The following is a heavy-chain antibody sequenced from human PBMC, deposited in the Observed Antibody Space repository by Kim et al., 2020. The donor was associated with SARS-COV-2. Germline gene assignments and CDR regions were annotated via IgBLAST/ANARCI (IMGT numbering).Heavy chain of an antibody. J-gene: IGHJ6*03. Sequence: SETLSLTCAVSGGSISSSNWWSWVRQPPGKGLEWIGEIYHSGSTNYNPSLKSRVTISVDKSKNQFSLKLSSVTAADTAVYYCARDRVTTVTTIQSGYYYYYYMDVWGKGTTVTVSS. CDR1: GGSISSSNW. D-gene: IGHD4-4*01. CDR3: ARDRVTTVTTIQSGYYYYYYMDV. V-gene: IGHV4-4*02. CDR2: IYHSGST.